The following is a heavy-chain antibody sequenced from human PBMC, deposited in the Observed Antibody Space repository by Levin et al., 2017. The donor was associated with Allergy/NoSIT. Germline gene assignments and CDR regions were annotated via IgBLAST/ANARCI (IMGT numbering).Heavy chain of an antibody. CDR1: GDSLSGDF. CDR3: ARLPDISGWPFDY. Sequence: SQTLSLTCNVSGDSLSGDFWTWIRQPPGKGLEWIGYIRYTGRTEYNPSLGGRGTISLDTPKNQFSLRLTYVTSADTAVYYCARLPDISGWPFDYWGQGILVTVSS. CDR2: IRYTGRT. V-gene: IGHV4-59*01. D-gene: IGHD6-19*01. J-gene: IGHJ4*02.